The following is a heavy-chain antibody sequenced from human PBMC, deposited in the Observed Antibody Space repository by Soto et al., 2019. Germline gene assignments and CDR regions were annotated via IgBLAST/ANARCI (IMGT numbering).Heavy chain of an antibody. V-gene: IGHV2-5*02. CDR2: IYWDDDT. CDR3: AHRVLRTVFGLVTTTAIYFDF. Sequence: QITLKESGPTVVNPTETLTLTCTFSGFSLTTSGVGVGWVRQSPGKAPEWLALIYWDDDTRYSTSLNSRLIITKDTSKNQVVLTMANVDPADTATYYCAHRVLRTVFGLVTTTAIYFDFWGPGTPVVVSS. J-gene: IGHJ4*02. D-gene: IGHD3-3*01. CDR1: GFSLTTSGVG.